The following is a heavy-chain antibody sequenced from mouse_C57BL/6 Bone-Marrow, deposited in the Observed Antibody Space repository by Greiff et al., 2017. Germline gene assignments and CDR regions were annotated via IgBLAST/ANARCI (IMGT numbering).Heavy chain of an antibody. V-gene: IGHV5-17*01. Sequence: EVKVEESGGGLVKPGGSLKLSCAASGFTFSDYGMHWVRPAPEKGLEWVAYISSGSSTIYYADTVKGRFTISRDNAKNTLFLQMTSLRSEDTAMYYCARNDYDTDYWGQGTTLTVSS. CDR3: ARNDYDTDY. CDR1: GFTFSDYG. D-gene: IGHD2-4*01. J-gene: IGHJ2*01. CDR2: ISSGSSTI.